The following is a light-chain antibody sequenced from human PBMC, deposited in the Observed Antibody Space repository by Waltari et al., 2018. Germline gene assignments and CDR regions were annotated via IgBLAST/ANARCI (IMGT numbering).Light chain of an antibody. CDR3: QQLNSYLFT. V-gene: IGKV1-9*01. Sequence: DIQLTQSPSILSASVGDRVTINCRASQGISSYLAGYQQKPGKAPKLLIYAASTLQSGVPSRFSGSGSGTEFTLTISSLQPEDFATYYCQQLNSYLFTFGPGTKVDIK. J-gene: IGKJ3*01. CDR2: AAS. CDR1: QGISSY.